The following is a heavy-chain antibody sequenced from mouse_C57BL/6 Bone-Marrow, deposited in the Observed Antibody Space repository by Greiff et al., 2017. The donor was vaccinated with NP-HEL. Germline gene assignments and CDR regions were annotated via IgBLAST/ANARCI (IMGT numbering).Heavy chain of an antibody. CDR2: IYPGSGST. J-gene: IGHJ3*01. D-gene: IGHD2-12*01. CDR3: ARLRLGAWFAY. V-gene: IGHV1-55*01. CDR1: GYTFTSYW. Sequence: QVHVKQPGAELVKPGASVKMSCKASGYTFTSYWITWVKQRPGQGLEWIGDIYPGSGSTNYNEKFKSKATLTVDTSSSTAYMQLSSLTSEDSAVYYCARLRLGAWFAYWGQGTLVTVSA.